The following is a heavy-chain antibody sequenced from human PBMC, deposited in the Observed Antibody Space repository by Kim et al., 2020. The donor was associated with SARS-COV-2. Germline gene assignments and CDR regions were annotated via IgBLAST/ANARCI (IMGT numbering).Heavy chain of an antibody. CDR1: GFTFSSYD. V-gene: IGHV3-13*01. J-gene: IGHJ3*01. Sequence: GGSLRLSCAASGFTFSSYDMHWVRQATGKGLEWVSAIGTADDTYYTGSGKGRITMSRVNTKNSLNLKMNSLRARDTDEHYSERGSSISRYWAFCFWGQ. CDR3: ERGSSISRYWAFCF. CDR2: IGTADDT. D-gene: IGHD6-13*01.